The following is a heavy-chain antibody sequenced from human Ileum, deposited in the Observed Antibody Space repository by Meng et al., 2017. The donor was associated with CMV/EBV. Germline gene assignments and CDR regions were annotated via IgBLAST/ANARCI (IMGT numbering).Heavy chain of an antibody. Sequence: GESLQISCAASGFIFADAWMTWVRQAPGKGLEWVGRIKREVDGGATDFGASVEGRFTISRDDSKNTLYLEMSGLKIEDTAIYYCAAGTGMTDSDYWVQGTLVTVSS. CDR3: AAGTGMTDSDY. J-gene: IGHJ4*02. D-gene: IGHD1-1*01. CDR2: IKREVDGGAT. CDR1: GFIFADAW. V-gene: IGHV3-15*01.